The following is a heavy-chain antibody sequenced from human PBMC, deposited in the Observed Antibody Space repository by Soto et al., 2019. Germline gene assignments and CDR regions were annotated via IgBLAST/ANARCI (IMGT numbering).Heavy chain of an antibody. V-gene: IGHV1-69*02. D-gene: IGHD3-10*01. CDR1: GGTFSSYT. Sequence: GASVKVSCKASGGTFSSYTISWVRQAPGQGLEWMGRIIPILGIANYAQKFQGRVTITADKSTSTAYMELSSLRSEDTAVYYCASLGRGSGVIPQFSTQFITSDYWGQGTLVTVSS. CDR2: IIPILGIA. CDR3: ASLGRGSGVIPQFSTQFITSDY. J-gene: IGHJ4*02.